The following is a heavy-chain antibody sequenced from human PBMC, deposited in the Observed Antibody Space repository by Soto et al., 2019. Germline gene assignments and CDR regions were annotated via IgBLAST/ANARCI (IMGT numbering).Heavy chain of an antibody. Sequence: ASVKVSCKTSGYAFTDHGIDWVRQAPGQGLEWVGWVSSYNGNTNYAYNLKDRVIMTTDASTSTAYMELRGLRSDDTAVYYCAREVEGSYSPADFWGQGTPVTVSS. CDR3: AREVEGSYSPADF. CDR1: GYAFTDHG. D-gene: IGHD3-10*01. V-gene: IGHV1-18*01. J-gene: IGHJ4*02. CDR2: VSSYNGNT.